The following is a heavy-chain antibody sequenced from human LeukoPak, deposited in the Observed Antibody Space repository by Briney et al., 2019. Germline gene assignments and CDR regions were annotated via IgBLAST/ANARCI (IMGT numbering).Heavy chain of an antibody. Sequence: ASVKVSCKASGYTFTSYAMHWVRQAPGQRLEWMEWINAGNGNTKYSQKFQGRVTITRDTSASTAYMELSSLRSEDTAVYYCATPSGGYSYAHDYWGQGTLVTASS. CDR1: GYTFTSYA. CDR3: ATPSGGYSYAHDY. J-gene: IGHJ4*02. CDR2: INAGNGNT. D-gene: IGHD5-18*01. V-gene: IGHV1-3*01.